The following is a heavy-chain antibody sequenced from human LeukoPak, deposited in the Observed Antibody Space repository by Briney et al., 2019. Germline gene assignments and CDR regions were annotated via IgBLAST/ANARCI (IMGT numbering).Heavy chain of an antibody. CDR2: ISYDGSNK. CDR1: GFTFSSYG. Sequence: GRSLRLSCAASGFTFSSYGMHWVRQAPGKGLEWVAVISYDGSNKYYADSVKGRFTTSRDNSKNTLYLQMNSLRAEDTAVYFCAKAREVVEAHFDYWGQGTLVTVSS. CDR3: AKAREVVEAHFDY. J-gene: IGHJ4*02. V-gene: IGHV3-30*18. D-gene: IGHD2-15*01.